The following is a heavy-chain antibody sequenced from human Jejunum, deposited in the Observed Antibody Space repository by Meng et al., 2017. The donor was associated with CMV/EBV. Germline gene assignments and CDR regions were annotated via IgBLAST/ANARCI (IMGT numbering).Heavy chain of an antibody. CDR1: GDSISSSTPYY. CDR2: IPYSGNT. V-gene: IGHV4-39*07. D-gene: IGHD7-27*01. J-gene: IGHJ4*02. CDR3: ARDRDDNWGHFDS. Sequence: SGDSISSSTPYYWGWIRQPPGKGLEWIAGIPYSGNTYHNPSLKSRVTISLDTSKNQLSLRLTSVTAADTAVYYCARDRDDNWGHFDSWGQGTLVTVSS.